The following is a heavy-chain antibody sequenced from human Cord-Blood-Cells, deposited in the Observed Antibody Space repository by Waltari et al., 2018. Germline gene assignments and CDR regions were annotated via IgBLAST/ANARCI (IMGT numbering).Heavy chain of an antibody. CDR1: GFTFSSYW. J-gene: IGHJ3*02. V-gene: IGHV3-7*01. CDR3: ARDVMPGTTKGGRGAFDI. D-gene: IGHD1-7*01. CDR2: IKQDGSEQ. Sequence: EVQLVESGGGLVQPGGSLRLSCAASGFTFSSYWMSWVRQAPGKGLGWVANIKQDGSEQYYVDSGKGRFAISRDNAKNSLYLQMNSLRAEDTAVYYCARDVMPGTTKGGRGAFDIWGQGTMVTVSS.